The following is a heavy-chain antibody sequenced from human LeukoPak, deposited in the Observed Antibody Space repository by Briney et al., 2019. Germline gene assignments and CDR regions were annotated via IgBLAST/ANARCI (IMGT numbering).Heavy chain of an antibody. V-gene: IGHV4-34*01. CDR2: INHSGST. J-gene: IGHJ6*02. Sequence: SETLSLTCAVYSGSVSGYYWSWIRQPPGKGLEWIGEINHSGSTNFNPSLKSRVTISLDTSKNQFSLKLSSVTAADTAVYYCARSPCSSTSCYYYYGMDVWGQGTTVTVSS. D-gene: IGHD2-2*01. CDR3: ARSPCSSTSCYYYYGMDV. CDR1: SGSVSGYY.